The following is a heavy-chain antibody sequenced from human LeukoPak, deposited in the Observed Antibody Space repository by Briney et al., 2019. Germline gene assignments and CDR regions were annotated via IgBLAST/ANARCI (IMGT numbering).Heavy chain of an antibody. D-gene: IGHD5-24*01. J-gene: IGHJ4*02. V-gene: IGHV3-23*01. CDR1: GFTFSSYG. CDR3: AKAGRVNGYIRASGDY. Sequence: PGGSLRLSCAVSGFTFSSYGMTWVRQAPGKGLEWVSATSGSGGNTYYADSVKGRFTISRDNSKNTLYLQMSSLRAEDTAVYYCAKAGRVNGYIRASGDYWGQGTLVTVSS. CDR2: TSGSGGNT.